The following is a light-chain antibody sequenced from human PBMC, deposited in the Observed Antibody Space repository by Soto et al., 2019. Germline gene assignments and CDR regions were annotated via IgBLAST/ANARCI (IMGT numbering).Light chain of an antibody. CDR3: QQYNNWPLLT. Sequence: ERVMTQSPATLSVSPGERATLSCRASQSVSSNLAWYQQKPGQAPRLLIYGASTRATDIPARFSGSGSGTEFTLTISSLQSEDFALYYCQQYNNWPLLTFGGGTKVEIK. J-gene: IGKJ4*01. CDR2: GAS. CDR1: QSVSSN. V-gene: IGKV3-15*01.